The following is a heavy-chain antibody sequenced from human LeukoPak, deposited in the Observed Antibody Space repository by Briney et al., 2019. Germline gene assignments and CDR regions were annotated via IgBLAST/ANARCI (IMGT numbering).Heavy chain of an antibody. CDR3: ARDWFVDSGDDPFPFDY. J-gene: IGHJ4*02. Sequence: ASVKVSCKASGYTFTGFYIHWVRQAPGQGLEWMGWLNCNSGGTDYAQKFQDRVTMTRDTSISTAYLELNRLTSDDTAIYYCARDWFVDSGDDPFPFDYWGQGTLVSVSS. CDR1: GYTFTGFY. CDR2: LNCNSGGT. D-gene: IGHD5-12*01. V-gene: IGHV1-2*02.